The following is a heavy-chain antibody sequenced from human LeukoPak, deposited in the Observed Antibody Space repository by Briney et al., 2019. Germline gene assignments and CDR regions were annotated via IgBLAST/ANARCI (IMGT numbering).Heavy chain of an antibody. CDR2: ISGTGSGGST. D-gene: IGHD5-24*01. V-gene: IGHV3-23*01. J-gene: IGHJ4*02. CDR3: ARDNHGSLDY. Sequence: GGSLRLSCTASGFTFSSYAMSWVRQSPGRGPEWVSSISGTGSGGSTYYADSVKGRFTISRDSSKNTLYLQMNSLRAEDTAVYYCARDNHGSLDYWGQGTLVTVSS. CDR1: GFTFSSYA.